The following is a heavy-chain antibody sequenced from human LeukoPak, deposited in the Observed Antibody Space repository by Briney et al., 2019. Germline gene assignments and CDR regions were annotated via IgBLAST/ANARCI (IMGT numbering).Heavy chain of an antibody. CDR1: GYTFIDYY. J-gene: IGHJ3*02. Sequence: ASVKVSCKASGYTFIDYYTHWVRQAPGQGLEWMGWINPYSGVTNFPQKFRGRVTMTRDTSISTAYMELTRLTSDDTAVYYCVRDRPNTNGWFHAFDIWGQGTMVTVSS. CDR2: INPYSGVT. CDR3: VRDRPNTNGWFHAFDI. V-gene: IGHV1-2*02. D-gene: IGHD6-19*01.